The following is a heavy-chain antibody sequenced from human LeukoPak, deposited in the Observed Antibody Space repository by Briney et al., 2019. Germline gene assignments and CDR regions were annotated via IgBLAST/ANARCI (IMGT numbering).Heavy chain of an antibody. V-gene: IGHV3-21*01. J-gene: IGHJ4*02. CDR2: ISSSSSYI. Sequence: GGSLRLSCAASGFTFSSYAMSWVRQAPGKGLEWVSSISSSSSYIYYADSVKGRFTISRDNAKNSLYLQMNSLRAEDTAVYYCARADSDFWSGYYPPGYWGQGTLVTVSS. D-gene: IGHD3-3*01. CDR3: ARADSDFWSGYYPPGY. CDR1: GFTFSSYA.